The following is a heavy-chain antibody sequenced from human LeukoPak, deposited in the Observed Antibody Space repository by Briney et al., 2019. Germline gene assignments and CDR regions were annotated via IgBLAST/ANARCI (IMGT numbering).Heavy chain of an antibody. CDR1: GGTFSSYT. J-gene: IGHJ2*01. D-gene: IGHD1-14*01. CDR2: IIPVFGTA. Sequence: SVKVSCKASGGTFSSYTINWVRQAPGQGLEWMGGIIPVFGTANYVQKFQGRVTITADESTSTAYMELSSLRSEDTAVYYCARDQAAITTPLAWSFALWGRGTLVTVSS. V-gene: IGHV1-69*13. CDR3: ARDQAAITTPLAWSFAL.